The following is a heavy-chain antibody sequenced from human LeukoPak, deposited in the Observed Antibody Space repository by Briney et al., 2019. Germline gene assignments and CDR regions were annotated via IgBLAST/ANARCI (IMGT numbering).Heavy chain of an antibody. J-gene: IGHJ4*02. CDR2: IKYDGTHK. CDR1: GISFSSYW. V-gene: IGHV3-7*01. CDR3: ASSHDSSGND. D-gene: IGHD3-22*01. Sequence: GGSLRLSCVASGISFSSYWMAWVRQAPGKGLEWVANIKYDGTHKFYADSVKGRFTISRDNAKNSLFLEMNSLTADDTAVYFCASSHDSSGNDWGQGTLDTVSS.